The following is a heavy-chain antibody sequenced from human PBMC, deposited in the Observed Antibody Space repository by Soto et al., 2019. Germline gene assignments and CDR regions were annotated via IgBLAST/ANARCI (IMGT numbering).Heavy chain of an antibody. CDR1: GGFISSSSYY. CDR3: ARRKAADGIRPDY. J-gene: IGHJ4*01. CDR2: IYYSGST. Sequence: SETLSLTCTVSGGFISSSSYYWGWIRQPPGKGLEWIGSIYYSGSTYYNPSLKSRVTISVDTSKNQLSLKLSSVTAADTAVYYCARRKAADGIRPDYPAQRTXVTVSS. V-gene: IGHV4-39*01. D-gene: IGHD6-13*01.